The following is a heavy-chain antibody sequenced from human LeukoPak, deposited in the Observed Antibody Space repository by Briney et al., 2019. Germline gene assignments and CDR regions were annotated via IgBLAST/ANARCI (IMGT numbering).Heavy chain of an antibody. CDR1: GGSVSSYY. J-gene: IGHJ4*02. D-gene: IGHD1-26*01. CDR2: IYTSGST. V-gene: IGHV4-4*09. CDR3: ARVAGARGYYFDY. Sequence: SETLSLTCTVSGGSVSSYYWSWIRQPPGKGLEWIGYIYTSGSTNYNPSLKSRVTISVDTSKNQFSLKLSSVTAADTAVYYCARVAGARGYYFDYWGQGTLVTVSS.